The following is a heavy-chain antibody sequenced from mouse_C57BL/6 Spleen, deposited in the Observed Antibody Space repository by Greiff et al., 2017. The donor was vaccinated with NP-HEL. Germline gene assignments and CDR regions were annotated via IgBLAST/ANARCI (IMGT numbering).Heavy chain of an antibody. CDR2: INPSSGYT. D-gene: IGHD2-4*01. J-gene: IGHJ4*01. CDR1: GYTSTSYW. CDR3: ARGLMGAMDY. V-gene: IGHV1-7*01. Sequence: VQLQQSGAELAKPGASVKLSCKASGYTSTSYWMQWVKQRPGQGLEWIGYINPSSGYTKYNQKFKDKASLTAAKSSRTAYMQLSSLTYEDSGVYYCARGLMGAMDYWGQGTSVTVSS.